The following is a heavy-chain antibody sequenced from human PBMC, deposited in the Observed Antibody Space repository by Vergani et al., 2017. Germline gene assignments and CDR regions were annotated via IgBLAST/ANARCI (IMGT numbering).Heavy chain of an antibody. CDR2: ISGSGGST. J-gene: IGHJ4*02. D-gene: IGHD6-19*01. CDR1: GFTFSSYA. CDR3: ARDLERGSSGWYFDY. V-gene: IGHV3-23*01. Sequence: EVQLLESGGGLVQPGGSLRLSCAASGFTFSSYAMSWVRQAPGKGLEWVSAISGSGGSTYYADSVKGRFTISRDNAKNSLYLQMNSLRAEDTAVYYCARDLERGSSGWYFDYWGQGTLVTVSS.